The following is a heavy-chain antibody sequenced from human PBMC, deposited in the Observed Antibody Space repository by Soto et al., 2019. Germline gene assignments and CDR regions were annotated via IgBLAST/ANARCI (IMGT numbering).Heavy chain of an antibody. Sequence: QVQLVQSGAEVKKPGASVKVSCKASGYTLTSYGISWVRQAPGQGLEWMGWISAYNGNTNYAQKLQGRVTMTTDTSTSTAYMELRSPRSYDTAVYYCASSGDYDFWSGRPWNYWGQGTLVTASS. J-gene: IGHJ4*02. CDR3: ASSGDYDFWSGRPWNY. D-gene: IGHD3-3*01. CDR1: GYTLTSYG. V-gene: IGHV1-18*01. CDR2: ISAYNGNT.